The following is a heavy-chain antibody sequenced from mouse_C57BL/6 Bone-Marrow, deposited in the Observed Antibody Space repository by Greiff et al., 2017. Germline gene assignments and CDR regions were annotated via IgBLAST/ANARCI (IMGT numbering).Heavy chain of an antibody. CDR3: TRLYDYDDEGDY. CDR2: IRNKANNHAT. J-gene: IGHJ2*01. Sequence: EVKLMESGGGLVQPGGSMKLSCAASGFTFSDAWMDWVRQSPETGLEWVAEIRNKANNHATYYAESVKGRFTISRDDSKSSVYLQMNSLRAEDTGIYYCTRLYDYDDEGDYWGQGTTLTVSS. V-gene: IGHV6-6*01. CDR1: GFTFSDAW. D-gene: IGHD2-4*01.